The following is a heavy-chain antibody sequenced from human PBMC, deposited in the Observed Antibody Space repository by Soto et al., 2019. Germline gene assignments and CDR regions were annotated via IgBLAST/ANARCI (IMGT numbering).Heavy chain of an antibody. CDR3: AKPLGLLRRAMAQGSDY. Sequence: GGSLRLSXAASGFTFSSYGMNWVRQAQGKGLEWVAVDPYDEITKYYADSVKGRFTISRDNSKNTVYLQMNSLRPEDTAVYYCAKPLGLLRRAMAQGSDYWGQGTLVTVSS. J-gene: IGHJ4*02. V-gene: IGHV3-30*18. D-gene: IGHD5-18*01. CDR2: DPYDEITK. CDR1: GFTFSSYG.